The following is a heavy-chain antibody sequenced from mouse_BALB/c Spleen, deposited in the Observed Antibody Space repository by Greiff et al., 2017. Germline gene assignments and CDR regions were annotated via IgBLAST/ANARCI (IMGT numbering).Heavy chain of an antibody. Sequence: EVKLVESGAELVRSGASVKLSCTASGFNIKDYYMHWVKQRPEQGLEWIGWIDPENGDTEYAPKFQGKATVTADTSSNTAYLQLSSLTSEDTAVYYCVRAGSIRYAMDYWGQGTSVTVSS. CDR2: IDPENGDT. V-gene: IGHV14-4*02. CDR3: VRAGSIRYAMDY. J-gene: IGHJ4*01. D-gene: IGHD1-1*01. CDR1: GFNIKDYY.